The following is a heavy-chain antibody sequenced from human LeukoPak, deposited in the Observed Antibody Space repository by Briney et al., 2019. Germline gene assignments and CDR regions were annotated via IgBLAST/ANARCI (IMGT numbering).Heavy chain of an antibody. D-gene: IGHD6-25*01. V-gene: IGHV3-23*01. CDR3: ARTFNGFDPTFDY. Sequence: TGGSLRLSCAASGFTFSSHAMNWVRQGPGKGLVWVSTISADGDGPHYADPGKGRYTIYRDNSNNPLFLQMNNLSDGDTAVYFCARTFNGFDPTFDYWGQGTLVTVSS. CDR2: ISADGDGP. CDR1: GFTFSSHA. J-gene: IGHJ4*02.